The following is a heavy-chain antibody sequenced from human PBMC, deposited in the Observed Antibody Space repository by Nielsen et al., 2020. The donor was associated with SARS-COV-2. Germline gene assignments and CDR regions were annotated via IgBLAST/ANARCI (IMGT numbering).Heavy chain of an antibody. D-gene: IGHD1-26*01. CDR1: GFTFSSYA. J-gene: IGHJ4*02. Sequence: GESLKISCAASGFTFSSYAMHWVRQAPGKGLEWVAVISYDGSNKYYADSVKGRFTISRDNSKNTLYLQMNSLRAEDTAVYYCAREGGIVGAPGPFDYWGQGTLVTVSS. CDR3: AREGGIVGAPGPFDY. V-gene: IGHV3-30-3*01. CDR2: ISYDGSNK.